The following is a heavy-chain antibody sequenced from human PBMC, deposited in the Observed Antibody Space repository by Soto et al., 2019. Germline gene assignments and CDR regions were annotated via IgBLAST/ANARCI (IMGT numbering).Heavy chain of an antibody. D-gene: IGHD3-16*02. CDR1: EYTFTSYD. CDR2: MNTNSGNT. Sequence: QVQLVQSGAEVKKHGASVKVSCKASEYTFTSYDINWVRQATGQGLEWMGWMNTNSGNTGYAQKFQSRVTMTRNTSLGTAYMELSSLRSEVTAVYYCARGPYDYIWGSYREFDCGGQGTLVTVSS. J-gene: IGHJ4*02. CDR3: ARGPYDYIWGSYREFDC. V-gene: IGHV1-8*01.